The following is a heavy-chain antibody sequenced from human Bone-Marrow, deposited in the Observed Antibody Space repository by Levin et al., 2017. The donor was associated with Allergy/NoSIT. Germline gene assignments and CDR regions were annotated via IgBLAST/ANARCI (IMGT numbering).Heavy chain of an antibody. CDR3: ARDGAVVVPAAYYYDGMDV. CDR1: GYSISSGYY. Sequence: SETLSLTCAVSGYSISSGYYWGWIRQPPGKGLEWIGSIYHSGSTYYNPSLKSRVTISVDTSKNQFSLKLSSVTAADTAVYYCARDGAVVVPAAYYYDGMDVWGQGTTVTVSS. CDR2: IYHSGST. J-gene: IGHJ6*02. D-gene: IGHD2-2*01. V-gene: IGHV4-38-2*02.